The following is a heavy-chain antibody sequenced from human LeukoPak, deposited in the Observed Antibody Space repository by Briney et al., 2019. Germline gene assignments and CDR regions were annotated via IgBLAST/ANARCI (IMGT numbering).Heavy chain of an antibody. CDR1: GFSGFSFSDYW. D-gene: IGHD3-10*01. CDR2: IRQDGTDK. V-gene: IGHV3-7*01. J-gene: IGHJ4*02. CDR3: ATEFNYYGSGSYG. Sequence: GGSLRLSCAASGFSGFSFSDYWMSWVRQTPGKGLEWVAIIRQDGTDKYHADSVKGRFTISRDNAKSSVSLQMNSLRAEDAAVYYCATEFNYYGSGSYGWGQGTLVTVSS.